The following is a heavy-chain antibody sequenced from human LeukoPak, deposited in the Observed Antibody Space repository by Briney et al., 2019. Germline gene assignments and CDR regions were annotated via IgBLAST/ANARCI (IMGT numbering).Heavy chain of an antibody. J-gene: IGHJ6*03. CDR2: ITSSGAYI. CDR3: ARDPYSGNYGNYYYYYMDV. D-gene: IGHD1-26*01. V-gene: IGHV3-21*01. Sequence: GGSLRLSCAASGFTFSSYAMSWVRQAPGKALEWVSSITSSGAYIFYADSVRGRFTISRDNAKDSLYLQMNSLGPEDTAVYYCARDPYSGNYGNYYYYYMDVWGKGTTVTISS. CDR1: GFTFSSYA.